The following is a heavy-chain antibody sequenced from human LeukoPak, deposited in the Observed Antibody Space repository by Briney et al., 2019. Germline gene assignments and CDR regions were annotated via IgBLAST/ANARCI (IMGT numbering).Heavy chain of an antibody. V-gene: IGHV4-34*01. Sequence: SETLSLTCAVYGGSFSGYYWSWIRQPPGKGLEWIWEINHSGSNNYNPSLKSRVTISVDTSKNQFSLKLSSVSAADTAVYYCAGEWYNWNVFDYWGQGTLVTVSS. CDR2: INHSGSN. D-gene: IGHD1-1*01. J-gene: IGHJ4*02. CDR1: GGSFSGYY. CDR3: AGEWYNWNVFDY.